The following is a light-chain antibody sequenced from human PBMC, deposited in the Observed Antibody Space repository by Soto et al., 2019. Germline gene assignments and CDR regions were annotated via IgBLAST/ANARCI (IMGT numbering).Light chain of an antibody. V-gene: IGKV3D-11*01. Sequence: EIVLTQSPATLSLSPGETATLSCRVSQGVSGYIAWYQQKPGQAPRLLIYDASNRATGIPARFSGSGSGTDFTLTISSLEPEDFAVYYCQRYSNWHKTFGQGTKVEIK. CDR3: QRYSNWHKT. CDR1: QGVSGY. J-gene: IGKJ4*01. CDR2: DAS.